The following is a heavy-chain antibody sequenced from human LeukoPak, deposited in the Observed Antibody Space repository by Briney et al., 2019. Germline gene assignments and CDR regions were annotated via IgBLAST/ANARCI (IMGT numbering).Heavy chain of an antibody. J-gene: IGHJ4*02. Sequence: PSETLSLTCTVSGGSISSGSYYWSWIRQPAGKGLEWIGRIYTSGSTNYNPSLKSRVTISVDTSKNQFSPKLSSVTAADTAVYYCARHRDYSSSDYWGQGTLVTVSS. V-gene: IGHV4-61*02. CDR3: ARHRDYSSSDY. CDR2: IYTSGST. CDR1: GGSISSGSYY. D-gene: IGHD6-6*01.